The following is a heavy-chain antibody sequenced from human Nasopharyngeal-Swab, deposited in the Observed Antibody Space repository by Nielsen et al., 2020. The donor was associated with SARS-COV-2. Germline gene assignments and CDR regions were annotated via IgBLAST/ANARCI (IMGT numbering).Heavy chain of an antibody. CDR3: AKDNFYDFWSGYQIDY. Sequence: SLKISCAASGFTFSSYAMHWVRQAPGKGLEWVAVISYDGSNKYYADSVKGRFTISRDNSKNTLYLQMNSLRTEDTALYYCAKDNFYDFWSGYQIDYWGQGTLVTVSS. CDR1: GFTFSSYA. D-gene: IGHD3-3*01. J-gene: IGHJ4*02. CDR2: ISYDGSNK. V-gene: IGHV3-30*04.